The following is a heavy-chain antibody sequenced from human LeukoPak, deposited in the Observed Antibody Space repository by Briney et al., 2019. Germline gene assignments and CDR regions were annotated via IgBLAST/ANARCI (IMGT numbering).Heavy chain of an antibody. J-gene: IGHJ4*02. V-gene: IGHV1-18*01. D-gene: IGHD3-22*01. Sequence: GASVSVSYKASVYTFTKYGVSWGRQAPGQGVERVGWISAYSDNTDYAPKFQGRITVTKDPSTDTAYMELRSLRPDDTAVYYCVKEGYARGGYYGHWGPGALVTVSS. CDR3: VKEGYARGGYYGH. CDR1: VYTFTKYG. CDR2: ISAYSDNT.